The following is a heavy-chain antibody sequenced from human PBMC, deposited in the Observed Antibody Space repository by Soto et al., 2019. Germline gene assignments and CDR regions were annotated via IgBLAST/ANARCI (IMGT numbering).Heavy chain of an antibody. V-gene: IGHV1-18*01. D-gene: IGHD2-15*01. CDR2: ISAYNGNT. CDR1: GYTFTSYG. CDR3: ARDFGVTCSGGSCSDAFDI. J-gene: IGHJ3*02. Sequence: ASVKVSCKASGYTFTSYGISWVRQAPGQGLEWMGWISAYNGNTNYAQKLQGRVTMTTDTSTSTAYMELRSLRSDDTAVYYCARDFGVTCSGGSCSDAFDIWGQGTMVTVSS.